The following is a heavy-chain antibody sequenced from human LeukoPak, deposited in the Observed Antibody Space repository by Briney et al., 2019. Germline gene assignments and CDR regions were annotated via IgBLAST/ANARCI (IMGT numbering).Heavy chain of an antibody. CDR1: GGSISSGSYY. V-gene: IGHV4-61*02. Sequence: PSETLSLTCTVSGGSISSGSYYGSWIRQPAGKGLELIGRIYTSGITNYNPSLKSRVTISVDTSKNQFSLKLSSVTAADTAVYYCAGGRGWLQLGFDYWGQGTLVTVSS. J-gene: IGHJ4*02. CDR2: IYTSGIT. D-gene: IGHD5-24*01. CDR3: AGGRGWLQLGFDY.